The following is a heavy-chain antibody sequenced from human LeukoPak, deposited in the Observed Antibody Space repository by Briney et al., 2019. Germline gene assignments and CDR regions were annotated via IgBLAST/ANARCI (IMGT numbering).Heavy chain of an antibody. V-gene: IGHV4-59*01. CDR3: ARDSGSYPHWFAP. Sequence: SETLSLTCTVSGGSISSYYWNWIRQPPGKGLEWIGYIFYSGITNYNPSLKSRVTISVDTSKKQFSLKLTPVTAEDTAVYYCARDSGSYPHWFAPWGQGTLVTVSS. D-gene: IGHD1-26*01. CDR2: IFYSGIT. CDR1: GGSISSYY. J-gene: IGHJ5*02.